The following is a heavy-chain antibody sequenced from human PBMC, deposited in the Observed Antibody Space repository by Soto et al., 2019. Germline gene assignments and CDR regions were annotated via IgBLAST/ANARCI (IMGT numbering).Heavy chain of an antibody. CDR1: GFTFSIND. D-gene: IGHD1-7*01. CDR3: AKDHQTYNWDYFFDS. Sequence: GGSLRLSCAASGFTFSINDMHWVRQAPGRGLEWVAVISNDGNNKYYADSVKGRFTLSRDNSKNMVYLQMDSLRVEDTAVYYCAKDHQTYNWDYFFDSWGPGTLVTVSS. CDR2: ISNDGNNK. V-gene: IGHV3-30*18. J-gene: IGHJ4*02.